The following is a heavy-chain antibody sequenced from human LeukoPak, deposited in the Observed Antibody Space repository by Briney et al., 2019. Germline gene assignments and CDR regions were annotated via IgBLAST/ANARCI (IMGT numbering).Heavy chain of an antibody. J-gene: IGHJ5*02. CDR2: IYHSGST. Sequence: SETLSLTCTASGYSISSGYYWGWIRQPPGKGLEWIGSIYHSGSTYYNPSLKSRVTISVDTSKNQFSLKLSSVTAADTAVYYCATIGGVERHFDPWGQGTLVTVSS. D-gene: IGHD3-16*01. CDR1: GYSISSGYY. V-gene: IGHV4-38-2*02. CDR3: ATIGGVERHFDP.